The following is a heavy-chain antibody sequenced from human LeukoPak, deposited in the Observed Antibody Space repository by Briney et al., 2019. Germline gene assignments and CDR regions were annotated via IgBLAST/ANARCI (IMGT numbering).Heavy chain of an antibody. Sequence: ASVKVSCKASGGTFSSYAISWVRQAPGQGLEWMGGIIPIFGTANYAQKSQGRVTITADESTSTAYMELSSLRSEDTAVYYCARDHKQLNRYSSWEDWFDPWGQGTLVTVSS. V-gene: IGHV1-69*13. CDR3: ARDHKQLNRYSSWEDWFDP. CDR2: IIPIFGTA. CDR1: GGTFSSYA. D-gene: IGHD6-13*01. J-gene: IGHJ5*02.